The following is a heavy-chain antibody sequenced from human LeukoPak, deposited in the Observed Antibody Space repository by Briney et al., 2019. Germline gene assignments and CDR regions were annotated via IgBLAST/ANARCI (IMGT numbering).Heavy chain of an antibody. J-gene: IGHJ2*01. Sequence: PSETLSLTCTVSGGSISSYYWSWIRQPPGKGLEWIGYIYYSGSTNYNPSLKSRVTISVDTSKNQFPLKLSSVTAADTAVYYCARERDRGGGSGRYFDLWGRGTLVTVSS. V-gene: IGHV4-59*12. CDR3: ARERDRGGGSGRYFDL. CDR2: IYYSGST. D-gene: IGHD3-10*01. CDR1: GGSISSYY.